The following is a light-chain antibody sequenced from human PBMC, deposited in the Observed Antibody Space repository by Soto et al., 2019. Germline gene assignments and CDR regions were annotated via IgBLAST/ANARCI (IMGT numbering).Light chain of an antibody. J-gene: IGLJ1*01. CDR3: SSFTSSTTYV. V-gene: IGLV2-14*01. CDR1: SSDVGNYNY. CDR2: NVN. Sequence: QSVLTQSASVSGAPGKSITISCTGTSSDVGNYNYVSWYQQHPGEVPKLIIFNVNNRPSGVSNRFSGSKSGNTASLTISGLQAEDEADYYCSSFTSSTTYVFGTGTKVTVL.